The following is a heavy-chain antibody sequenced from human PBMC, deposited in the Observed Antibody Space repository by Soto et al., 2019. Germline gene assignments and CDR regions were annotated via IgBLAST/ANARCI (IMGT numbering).Heavy chain of an antibody. Sequence: HVQLVHSGAEVKRPGSSVKVSCQTSGGTFRTYTINWVRQAPGQGLEWMGRIIPILDVANYAQKFQGRVTITADKSTSTAHMELRGLRSEDTAVYYCARSLQEYIGVAGPKDIWFDPWGQGTLGTVSS. CDR2: IIPILDVA. J-gene: IGHJ5*02. V-gene: IGHV1-69*02. CDR3: ARSLQEYIGVAGPKDIWFDP. CDR1: GGTFRTYT. D-gene: IGHD6-19*01.